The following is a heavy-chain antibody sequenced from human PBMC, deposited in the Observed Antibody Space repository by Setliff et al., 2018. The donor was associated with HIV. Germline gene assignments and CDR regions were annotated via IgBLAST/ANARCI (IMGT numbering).Heavy chain of an antibody. CDR2: LNAGDGDS. V-gene: IGHV1-3*01. CDR3: AKEVHVSSYYGMDV. Sequence: ASVKVSCKASGYSFTTYAIHWVRQAPGQRLEWMGWLNAGDGDSGPSQEFRGRVIFTRDTSASTAYMELTSLRSDDTAVYYCAKEVHVSSYYGMDVWGQGTTVTVSS. D-gene: IGHD3-16*01. J-gene: IGHJ6*02. CDR1: GYSFTTYA.